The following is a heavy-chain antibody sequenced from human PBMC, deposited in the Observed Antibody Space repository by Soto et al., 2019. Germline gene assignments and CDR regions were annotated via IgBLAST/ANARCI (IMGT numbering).Heavy chain of an antibody. J-gene: IGHJ5*02. D-gene: IGHD6-6*01. Sequence: QVQLQEAGPGLVKPSQTLSLTCTVSGGSISSGDYYWSWIRQPPGKGLEWIGYSYYSGSTYYSPYPKCSVTISVATSTIHFSLKLSSVTAADTAVYYCARERPDVARLDPWGQGTLFTFSS. CDR2: SYYSGST. CDR1: GGSISSGDYY. CDR3: ARERPDVARLDP. V-gene: IGHV4-30-4*01.